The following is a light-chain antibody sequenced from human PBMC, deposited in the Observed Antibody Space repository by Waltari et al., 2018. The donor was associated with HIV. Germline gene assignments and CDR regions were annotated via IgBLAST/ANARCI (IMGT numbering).Light chain of an antibody. CDR3: VPYAGVNDRWA. CDR1: PAAVGGYNH. J-gene: IGLJ3*02. V-gene: IGLV2-8*01. CDR2: EVN. Sequence: SALTQPPSASGSPGQSVTISCTGTPAAVGGYNHVSWYLQHPGKAPKFLIFEVNQRPSGVPNRFSGYNSGNTASLTVSGLQAEDDAHYYCVPYAGVNDRWAFGGATKLTV.